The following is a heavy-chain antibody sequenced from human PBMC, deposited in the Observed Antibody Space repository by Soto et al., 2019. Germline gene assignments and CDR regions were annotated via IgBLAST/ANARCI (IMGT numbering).Heavy chain of an antibody. Sequence: QAHLEQAGAEVKRPGASVKVSCKASGYTFSDFAINWLRQASGQGPEWMGWMNAKSGDTFFAQRFQGKFNMTWDTSLSTAYMEVGSLTSDDTAVYYCARGNPFNYAGFDVWGQGTTVAVSS. CDR2: MNAKSGDT. CDR3: ARGNPFNYAGFDV. J-gene: IGHJ6*02. CDR1: GYTFSDFA. V-gene: IGHV1-8*01. D-gene: IGHD2-2*01.